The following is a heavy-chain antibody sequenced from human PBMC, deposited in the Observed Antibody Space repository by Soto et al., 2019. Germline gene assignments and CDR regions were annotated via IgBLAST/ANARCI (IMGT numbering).Heavy chain of an antibody. CDR3: ARRYGYSFDY. D-gene: IGHD1-1*01. Sequence: QVQLQESGPGLVKPSETLSLTCTVSGGSISNYYWSWIRQPPGKGLEWIGYIYYSGSNNYNPSLKSRVTISVDTSKNQFSLKLSSVTAADTAVYYCARRYGYSFDYWGQGTLVTVSS. CDR1: GGSISNYY. J-gene: IGHJ4*02. CDR2: IYYSGSN. V-gene: IGHV4-59*08.